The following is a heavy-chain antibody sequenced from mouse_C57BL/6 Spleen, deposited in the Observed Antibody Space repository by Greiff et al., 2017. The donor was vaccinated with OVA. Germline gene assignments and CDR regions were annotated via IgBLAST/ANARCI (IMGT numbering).Heavy chain of an antibody. V-gene: IGHV1-62-3*01. CDR3: ARPIYYGNYWYFDV. CDR1: GYTFTSYW. J-gene: IGHJ1*03. Sequence: QVQLKQPGAELVKPGASVKLSCKASGYTFTSYWMHWVKQRPGRGLAWIGRIDPNSGGTKYHEKFKSKATLTVDKSSSTAYMELRSLTSEDTAVYYCARPIYYGNYWYFDVWGTGTTVTVSS. D-gene: IGHD2-1*01. CDR2: IDPNSGGT.